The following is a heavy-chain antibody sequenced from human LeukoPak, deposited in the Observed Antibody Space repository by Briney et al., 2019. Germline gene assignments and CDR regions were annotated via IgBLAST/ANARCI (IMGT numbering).Heavy chain of an antibody. D-gene: IGHD3-3*01. V-gene: IGHV3-7*01. CDR1: GFTFSSYW. Sequence: PGGSLRLSCAASGFTFSSYWMTWVRQAPGKGLEWVANIKQDGSEKYFVDSVKGRFTVSRDNAKNSLYLQMSSLRAEDTAVYYCARMLDFWSGPDYWGQGTLVNVSS. CDR2: IKQDGSEK. J-gene: IGHJ4*02. CDR3: ARMLDFWSGPDY.